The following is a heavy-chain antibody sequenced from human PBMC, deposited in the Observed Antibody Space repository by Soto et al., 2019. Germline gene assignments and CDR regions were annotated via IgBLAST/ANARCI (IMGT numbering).Heavy chain of an antibody. CDR3: ALWGFRDGNNSKYNYSGMDV. CDR2: IIPIFGTA. CDR1: GGTFNRYT. J-gene: IGHJ6*02. V-gene: IGHV1-69*01. D-gene: IGHD1-1*01. Sequence: VQLVQSGAEVKKPGSSVKLSCKASGGTFNRYTISWVRQAPGQGLEWMGGIIPIFGTANYAQKFQGRAAIIADESTSAAYTELRSLRSEDTAVYYCALWGFRDGNNSKYNYSGMDVWGQGTTVTVSS.